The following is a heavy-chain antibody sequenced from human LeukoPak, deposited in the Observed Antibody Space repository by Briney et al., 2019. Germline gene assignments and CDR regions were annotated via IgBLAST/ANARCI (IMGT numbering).Heavy chain of an antibody. CDR2: INPNSGGT. CDR3: ARASGSRVVQQNWFDP. D-gene: IGHD3-3*01. Sequence: GASVKVSCKASGYTFTGYYMHWVRQAPGQGLEWMGWINPNSGGTNYAQKFQGRVTMTRDTSISTAYMELSRLRSDDTAVYYCARASGSRVVQQNWFDPWGQGTLVTVSS. V-gene: IGHV1-2*02. CDR1: GYTFTGYY. J-gene: IGHJ5*02.